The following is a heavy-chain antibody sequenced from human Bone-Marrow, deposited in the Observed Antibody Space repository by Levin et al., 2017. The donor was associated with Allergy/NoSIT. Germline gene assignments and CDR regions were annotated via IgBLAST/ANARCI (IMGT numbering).Heavy chain of an antibody. J-gene: IGHJ4*02. CDR3: ASHSSGFWSGYSPDVDY. CDR1: GYSFTSYW. CDR2: IDPSDSYT. Sequence: GESLKISCKGSGYSFTSYWISWVRQMPGKGLEWMGRIDPSDSYTNYSPSFQGHVTISADKSISTAYLQWSSLKASDTAMYYCASHSSGFWSGYSPDVDYWGQGTLVTVSS. V-gene: IGHV5-10-1*01. D-gene: IGHD3-3*01.